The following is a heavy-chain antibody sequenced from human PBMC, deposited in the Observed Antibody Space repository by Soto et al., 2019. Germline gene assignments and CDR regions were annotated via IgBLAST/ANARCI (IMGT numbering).Heavy chain of an antibody. CDR1: GYSISSGYY. CDR2: IYHSGST. CDR3: ARSDHYVEIDY. J-gene: IGHJ4*02. V-gene: IGHV4-38-2*01. D-gene: IGHD3-16*01. Sequence: SETLSLTCAVSGYSISSGYYWGWIRQPPGKGLEWIGSIYHSGSTYYNPSLKSRVTISVDTSKNQFSLKLSSVTAADTAVYYCARSDHYVEIDYWGQGTLVTVSS.